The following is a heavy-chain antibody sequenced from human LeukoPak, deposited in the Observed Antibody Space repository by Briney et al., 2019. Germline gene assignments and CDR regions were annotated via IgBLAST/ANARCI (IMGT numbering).Heavy chain of an antibody. CDR2: IGTAGDT. CDR1: GFTFSSYD. CDR3: ARGPLYDILTGYYQGANFDY. J-gene: IGHJ4*02. D-gene: IGHD3-9*01. Sequence: GGSLRLSCAASGFTFSSYDMHWVRQATGKGLEWVSAIGTAGDTYYPGSVKGRFTISRENAKNSLYLQMNSLRAGDTAVYYCARGPLYDILTGYYQGANFDYWGQGTLVTVSS. V-gene: IGHV3-13*01.